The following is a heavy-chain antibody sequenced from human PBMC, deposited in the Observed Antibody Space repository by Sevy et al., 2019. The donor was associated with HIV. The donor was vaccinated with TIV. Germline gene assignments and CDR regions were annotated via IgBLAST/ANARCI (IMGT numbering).Heavy chain of an antibody. CDR2: FFYSDSP. CDR3: ASGQNLYSAPFDF. D-gene: IGHD6-6*01. J-gene: IGHJ5*01. Sequence: SETLSLTCSVSGDSISSGDYYWNWIRQSPGKGLEWIGYFFYSDSPHYNPSLKSRFTISADMAENHISLKVTSVSAADSGVYYCASGQNLYSAPFDFWGQGTLVTVSS. CDR1: GDSISSGDYY. V-gene: IGHV4-30-4*01.